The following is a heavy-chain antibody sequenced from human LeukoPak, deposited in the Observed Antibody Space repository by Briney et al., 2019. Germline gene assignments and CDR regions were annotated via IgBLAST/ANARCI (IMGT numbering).Heavy chain of an antibody. CDR1: GGTFSSYA. CDR3: ASWLYYDILTGYYSEDAFDI. D-gene: IGHD3-9*01. CDR2: IIPIFGTA. J-gene: IGHJ3*02. Sequence: SVKVSCKASGGTFSSYAISWVRQAPGQGLEWMGGIIPIFGTANYARKFQGRVTITTDESTSTAYMELSSLRSEDTAVYYCASWLYYDILTGYYSEDAFDIWGQGTMVTVSS. V-gene: IGHV1-69*05.